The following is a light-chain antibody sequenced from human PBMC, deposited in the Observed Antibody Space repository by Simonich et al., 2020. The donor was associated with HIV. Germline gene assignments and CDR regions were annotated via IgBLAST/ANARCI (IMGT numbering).Light chain of an antibody. J-gene: IGLJ3*02. CDR1: SSDIGNYNR. V-gene: IGLV2-18*02. Sequence: QSALTQPPSVSGSPGQSITISCTGTSSDIGNYNRVSWYKQPPGTAPKLIIYVVSPRPPGVPDRFPGSKSCNTASLTISGLQAEDEADYYCSSYTNINTLVFGGGTKLTVV. CDR2: VVS. CDR3: SSYTNINTLV.